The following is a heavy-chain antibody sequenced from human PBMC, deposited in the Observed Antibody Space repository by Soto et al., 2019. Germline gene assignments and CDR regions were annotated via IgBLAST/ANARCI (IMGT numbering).Heavy chain of an antibody. Sequence: LRLSCAASGFTFSSYAMSWVRQAPGKGLEWVSAISGSGGSTYYADSVKGRFTISRDNSKNTLYLQMNSLRAEDTAVYYCAKASYYDFWSGYFDYWGQGTLVTVSS. CDR1: GFTFSSYA. V-gene: IGHV3-23*01. CDR3: AKASYYDFWSGYFDY. CDR2: ISGSGGST. D-gene: IGHD3-3*01. J-gene: IGHJ4*02.